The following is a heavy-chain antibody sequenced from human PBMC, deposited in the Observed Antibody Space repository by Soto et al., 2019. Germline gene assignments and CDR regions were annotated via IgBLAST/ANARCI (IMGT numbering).Heavy chain of an antibody. CDR3: VKGHSDSYYYFDY. V-gene: IGHV3-23*01. J-gene: IGHJ4*02. D-gene: IGHD3-22*01. Sequence: EVQLLESGGGLVQPGGSLRLSCAASGFTFSFCAMSWVRQAPGKGLEWVSSIRGSGGDTYYADSVRGRFTIARDNAKITLYLHMNCLRVEDTAVYDCVKGHSDSYYYFDYWGQGTLVTVSS. CDR1: GFTFSFCA. CDR2: IRGSGGDT.